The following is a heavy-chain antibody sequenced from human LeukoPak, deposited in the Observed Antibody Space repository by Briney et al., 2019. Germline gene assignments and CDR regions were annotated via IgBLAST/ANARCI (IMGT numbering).Heavy chain of an antibody. V-gene: IGHV3-9*01. CDR1: GFTFDDYA. Sequence: PGGSLRLSCAASGFTFDDYAMPWVRQAPGKGLEWVSGISWNSGSIGYADSVKGRFTISRDNAKNSLYLQMNSLRVEDTALYYCAKSPYSSGWYYYFDYWGQGTLVTVSS. J-gene: IGHJ4*02. CDR3: AKSPYSSGWYYYFDY. CDR2: ISWNSGSI. D-gene: IGHD6-19*01.